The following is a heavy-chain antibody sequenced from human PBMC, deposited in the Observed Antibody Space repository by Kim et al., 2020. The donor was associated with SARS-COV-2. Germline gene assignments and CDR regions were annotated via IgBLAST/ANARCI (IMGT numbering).Heavy chain of an antibody. J-gene: IGHJ6*02. CDR1: GFTFSNYE. D-gene: IGHD3-3*01. CDR2: ITSSGSTI. V-gene: IGHV3-48*03. CDR3: ARDGPGDQSFWIQSSRGWDMDV. Sequence: GGSLRLSCAASGFTFSNYEMNWVRQAPGKGLEWVSYITSSGSTIYYADSVKGRFTISRDNAKNSLYLQMNSLRAEDTAVYYCARDGPGDQSFWIQSSRGWDMDVWGQGTTVTVSS.